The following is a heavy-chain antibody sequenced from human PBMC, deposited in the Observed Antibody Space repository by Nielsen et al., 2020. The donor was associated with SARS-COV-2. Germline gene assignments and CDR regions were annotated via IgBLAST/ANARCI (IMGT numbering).Heavy chain of an antibody. CDR1: GFTLRDFW. CDR2: VNHDGSAK. D-gene: IGHD2-15*01. J-gene: IGHJ2*01. CDR3: ARDAYCSGGSCDWYFDL. V-gene: IGHV3-7*01. Sequence: GESLKISCAASGFTLRDFWMSWVRQAPGKGLEWVANVNHDGSAKYYVDSVKGRFTISRDNAKNTLYLQMNSLRAEDTAVYYCARDAYCSGGSCDWYFDLWGRGTLVTVSS.